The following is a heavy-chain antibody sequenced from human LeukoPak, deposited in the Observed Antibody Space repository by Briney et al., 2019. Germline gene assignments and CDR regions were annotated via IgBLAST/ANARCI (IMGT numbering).Heavy chain of an antibody. CDR2: ISGHGGTT. CDR3: ARKDYGDYLPDY. J-gene: IGHJ4*02. V-gene: IGHV3-64*02. CDR1: GFAFNSYV. Sequence: GGSLRLSCAASGFAFNSYVMQWVRQAPGKGLEYVSAISGHGGTTYYADSVKGRFTISRDNSKNTLYLQMGSLRAEDMAVYYCARKDYGDYLPDYWGQGTLVTVSS. D-gene: IGHD4-17*01.